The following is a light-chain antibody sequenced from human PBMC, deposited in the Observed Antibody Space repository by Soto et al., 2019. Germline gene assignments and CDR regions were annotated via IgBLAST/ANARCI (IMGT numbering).Light chain of an antibody. Sequence: DIQMTQYPATLSASLGDRVTISCRARQSISSWLAWYQQKPGKAPKLLIYDASSLESGVPARFSGSGSGTEFTLTISSLQPDDFATYYCQQSYSTPRTFGPGTKVDIK. CDR3: QQSYSTPRT. J-gene: IGKJ3*01. V-gene: IGKV1-5*01. CDR1: QSISSW. CDR2: DAS.